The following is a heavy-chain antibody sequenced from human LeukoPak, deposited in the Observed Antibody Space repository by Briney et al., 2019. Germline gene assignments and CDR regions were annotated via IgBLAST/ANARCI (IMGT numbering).Heavy chain of an antibody. CDR3: ATGYYFGSGSYGYLDY. D-gene: IGHD3-10*01. CDR2: ISSSGSTI. V-gene: IGHV3-48*03. Sequence: GGSLRLSCAASEFTFSSYEMNWVRQAPGKGLEWVSYISSSGSTIYYADSVKGRFTISRDNAKNSLDLQMDSLRAEDTAVYYCATGYYFGSGSYGYLDYWGQGTLVTVSS. J-gene: IGHJ4*02. CDR1: EFTFSSYE.